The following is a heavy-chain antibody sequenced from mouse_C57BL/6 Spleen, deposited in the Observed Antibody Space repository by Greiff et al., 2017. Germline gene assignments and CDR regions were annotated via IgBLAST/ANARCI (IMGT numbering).Heavy chain of an antibody. CDR3: ARDYGSSPWYFDV. Sequence: EVMLVESEGGLVQPGSSMKISCTASGFTFSDYYMAWVRQVPEKGLEWVANINYDGSSTYYLDSLKSRFIISRDNAKNILYLQMSSLKSEDTATYYCARDYGSSPWYFDVWGTGTTITVSS. D-gene: IGHD1-1*01. CDR1: GFTFSDYY. J-gene: IGHJ1*03. V-gene: IGHV5-16*01. CDR2: INYDGSST.